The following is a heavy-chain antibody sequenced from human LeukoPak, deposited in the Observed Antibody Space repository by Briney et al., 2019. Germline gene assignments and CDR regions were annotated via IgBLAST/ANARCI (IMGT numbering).Heavy chain of an antibody. V-gene: IGHV4-34*01. D-gene: IGHD3-10*01. CDR2: IYYSGST. J-gene: IGHJ5*02. Sequence: SETLSLTCAVYGGSFSGYYWGWIRQPPGKGLEWIGTIYYSGSTYYNPSLKSRVTISVDTSKNHFSLKLSSVTAADTAVYYCARGHYFASGNYYRGWFDPWGQGSLVTVSS. CDR3: ARGHYFASGNYYRGWFDP. CDR1: GGSFSGYY.